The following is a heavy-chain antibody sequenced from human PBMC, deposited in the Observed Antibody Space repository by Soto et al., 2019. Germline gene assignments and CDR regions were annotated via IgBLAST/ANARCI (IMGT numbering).Heavy chain of an antibody. Sequence: QMQVVQSGPEVKKPGTSVKVSCKTSGFMFTSSAVQWVRQARGQRLEWIGWLVVGSGNTYYAQHFQERVTLTRDMSTGTAYMELSSLRSEDTAVYYCAAVPVLRFLKWLPAYFDYWGQGTLVTVSS. V-gene: IGHV1-58*01. J-gene: IGHJ4*02. CDR3: AAVPVLRFLKWLPAYFDY. CDR1: GFMFTSSA. D-gene: IGHD3-3*01. CDR2: LVVGSGNT.